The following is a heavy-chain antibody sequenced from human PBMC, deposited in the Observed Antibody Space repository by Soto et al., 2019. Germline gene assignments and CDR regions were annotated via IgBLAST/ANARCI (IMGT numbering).Heavy chain of an antibody. V-gene: IGHV3-9*01. CDR3: AKDRGLVLSFYFDY. D-gene: IGHD6-19*01. CDR1: GFTFDDYA. Sequence: EVQLVESGGGLVQPGRSLRLSCAASGFTFDDYAMHWVWQAPGKGLEWVSGISWNSGSIGYADSVKGRFTISRDNAKNSLYLQMNSLRAEDTDLYYCAKDRGLVLSFYFDYWGQGTLVTVSS. J-gene: IGHJ4*02. CDR2: ISWNSGSI.